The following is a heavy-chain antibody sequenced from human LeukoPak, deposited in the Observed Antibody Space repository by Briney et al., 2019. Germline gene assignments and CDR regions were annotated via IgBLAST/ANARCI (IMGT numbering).Heavy chain of an antibody. CDR3: ARQWESDIVVVPAANRHAFDI. V-gene: IGHV3-53*01. J-gene: IGHJ3*02. CDR1: GFTVSSNY. Sequence: GGSLRLSCAASGFTVSSNYMSWVRQAPGKGLEWVSVIYSGGSTYYADSVKGRFTISRDNSKSTLYLQMNSLRAEDTAVYYCARQWESDIVVVPAANRHAFDIWGQGTMVTVSS. CDR2: IYSGGST. D-gene: IGHD2-2*01.